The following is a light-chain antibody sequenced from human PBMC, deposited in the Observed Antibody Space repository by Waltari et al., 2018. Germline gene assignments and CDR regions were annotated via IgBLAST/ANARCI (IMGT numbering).Light chain of an antibody. CDR2: DVT. CDR1: SRAVGGYNY. J-gene: IGLJ3*02. CDR3: CSYAGSITFWV. V-gene: IGLV2-11*01. Sequence: QSALTQPRSVSGSPGQSVTIPCTGTSRAVGGYNYVPWYQHPPGKAPKRIIYDVTKRPSGVPDRFSASKSDNTASLTISGLQAEDEADYYCCSYAGSITFWVFGGGTKLTVL.